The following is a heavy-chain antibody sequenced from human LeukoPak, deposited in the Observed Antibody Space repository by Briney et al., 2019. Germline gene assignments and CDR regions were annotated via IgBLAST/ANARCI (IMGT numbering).Heavy chain of an antibody. J-gene: IGHJ4*02. Sequence: GGSLRLSCAASGFNFSDNWMSWVRQAPGKGLEWVANIKEDGSEKNYVDSVKGRFTISRDNAKNSLYLQMISLRAEDTAVYYCAKYFRADSGNYYRSFDYWGQGTLVTVSS. CDR2: IKEDGSEK. V-gene: IGHV3-7*05. CDR3: AKYFRADSGNYYRSFDY. CDR1: GFNFSDNW. D-gene: IGHD1-26*01.